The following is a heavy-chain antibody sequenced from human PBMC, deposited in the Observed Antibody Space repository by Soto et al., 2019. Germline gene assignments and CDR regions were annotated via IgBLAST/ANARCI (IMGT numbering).Heavy chain of an antibody. CDR3: TAGYYYYYMDV. Sequence: GGSLRLSCAASGFTFSGSAMHWVRQASGKGLEWVGRIRSKANSYATAYAASVKGRFTISRDDSKNTAYLQMNSLKTEDTAVYYCTAGYYYYYMDVWGKGTTVTVSS. CDR2: IRSKANSYAT. CDR1: GFTFSGSA. V-gene: IGHV3-73*01. J-gene: IGHJ6*03.